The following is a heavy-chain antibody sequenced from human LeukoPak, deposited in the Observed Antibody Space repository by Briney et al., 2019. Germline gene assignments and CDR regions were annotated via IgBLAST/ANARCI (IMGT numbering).Heavy chain of an antibody. J-gene: IGHJ4*02. D-gene: IGHD5-12*01. CDR1: GFTFSHYW. V-gene: IGHV3-7*01. CDR2: INQDGSEE. CDR3: VRDGGVSGYDLLDY. Sequence: PGGSLRLSCAASGFTFSHYWMTWVRQAPGKGLEWVAQINQDGSEEYYMDSVTARFTISRDNAKNSVFLQMNSLRAEDTAVYYCVRDGGVSGYDLLDYWGQGTLVTVSS.